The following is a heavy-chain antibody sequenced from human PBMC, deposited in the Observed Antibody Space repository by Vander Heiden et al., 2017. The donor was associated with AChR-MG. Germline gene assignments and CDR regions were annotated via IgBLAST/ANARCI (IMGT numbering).Heavy chain of an antibody. D-gene: IGHD3-10*01. V-gene: IGHV1-46*03. CDR1: GYTFTSYY. CDR3: ARGATTWYGGGDY. CDR2: IKASGGST. Sequence: QVQLVQSGAEVKKPGASVKVSCKASGYTFTSYYMHWVRQAPGQGREWMGIIKASGGSTTYAQKFQDRVTMTRDTSTSTVYMGLSSRRSEDTAVYYCARGATTWYGGGDYWGQGTLVTVSS. J-gene: IGHJ4*01.